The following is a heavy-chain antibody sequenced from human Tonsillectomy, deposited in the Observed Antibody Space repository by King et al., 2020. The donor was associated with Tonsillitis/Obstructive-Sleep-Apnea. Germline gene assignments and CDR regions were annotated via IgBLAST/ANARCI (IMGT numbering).Heavy chain of an antibody. Sequence: QLVQSGAEVKKSGSSVKVSCKASGGTFSTYAISWVRQAPGQGLEWMGGIIPIFDITNYAQKFQGRVTITADKSTSTAYMELSSLRSEDTAVYYCARGSGDYGDYVGGMDVWGQGTTVTVSS. CDR2: IIPIFDIT. D-gene: IGHD4-17*01. CDR3: ARGSGDYGDYVGGMDV. CDR1: GGTFSTYA. J-gene: IGHJ6*02. V-gene: IGHV1-69*10.